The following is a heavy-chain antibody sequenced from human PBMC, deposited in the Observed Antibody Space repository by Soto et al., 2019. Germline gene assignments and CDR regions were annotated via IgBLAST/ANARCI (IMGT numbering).Heavy chain of an antibody. V-gene: IGHV1-46*01. CDR3: ARDPLGYCTNGVCGWFDP. D-gene: IGHD2-8*01. J-gene: IGHJ5*02. CDR2: INPSGGST. CDR1: GYTFTSYY. Sequence: ASVKVSCKASGYTFTSYYMHWVRQAPGQGLEWMGIINPSGGSTSYAQKFQGRVTMTRDTSTSTVYMELSSLRSEDTAVYYCARDPLGYCTNGVCGWFDPWGQGTLVTVSS.